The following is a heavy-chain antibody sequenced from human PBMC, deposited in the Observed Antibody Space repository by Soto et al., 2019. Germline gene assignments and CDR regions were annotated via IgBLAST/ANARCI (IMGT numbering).Heavy chain of an antibody. D-gene: IGHD1-26*01. J-gene: IGHJ4*02. CDR2: NSYIGST. V-gene: IGHV4-59*08. CDR1: GGSTSSFY. Sequence: SETLSLPCTVTGGSTSSFYWSWVRQPPGKGLEWIGYNSYIGSTDYTPSLKSRVTISVDTSKNQFSLKLSSATAADTAVYYCARHGGSYSFDYWGPGTLVTVSS. CDR3: ARHGGSYSFDY.